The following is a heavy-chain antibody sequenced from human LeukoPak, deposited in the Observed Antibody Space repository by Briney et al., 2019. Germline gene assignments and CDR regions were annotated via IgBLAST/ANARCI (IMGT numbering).Heavy chain of an antibody. CDR2: IYSGGRT. Sequence: GGSLRLSCAASGFTFTSYWMSWVRQAPGKGLEWVSVIYSGGRTYSADSVKGRFTISRDNSKNTLYLQMNNLRAEDTAVYYCARDKFFDIWGQGTMVTVSS. CDR3: ARDKFFDI. CDR1: GFTFTSYW. J-gene: IGHJ3*02. V-gene: IGHV3-53*01.